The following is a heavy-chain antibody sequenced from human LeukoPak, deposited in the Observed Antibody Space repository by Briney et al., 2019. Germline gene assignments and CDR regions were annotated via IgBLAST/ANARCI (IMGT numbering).Heavy chain of an antibody. CDR3: ARDGAVVNFDY. D-gene: IGHD3-22*01. J-gene: IGHJ4*02. Sequence: GGSLRLSCAASGFTFSSYCMSWVRQAPGKGLEWVSYISSSGSTIYYADSVKGRFTISRDNAKNSLYLQMNSLRAEDTAVYYCARDGAVVNFDYWGQGTLVTVSS. CDR2: ISSSGSTI. V-gene: IGHV3-48*04. CDR1: GFTFSSYC.